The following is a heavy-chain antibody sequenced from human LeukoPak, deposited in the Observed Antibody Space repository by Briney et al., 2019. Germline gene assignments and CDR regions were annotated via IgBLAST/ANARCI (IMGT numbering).Heavy chain of an antibody. CDR1: GGSFSGYY. CDR3: ARGRGYCSSTSCYTLRFDC. D-gene: IGHD2-2*02. V-gene: IGHV4-34*01. Sequence: PSETLSLTCAVYGGSFSGYYWSWIRQPPGKGLEWIGEINHSGSTNYNPSLKSRVTISVDTSKNQFSLKLSSVTAADTAVYYCARGRGYCSSTSCYTLRFDCWGQGTLVTVSS. J-gene: IGHJ4*02. CDR2: INHSGST.